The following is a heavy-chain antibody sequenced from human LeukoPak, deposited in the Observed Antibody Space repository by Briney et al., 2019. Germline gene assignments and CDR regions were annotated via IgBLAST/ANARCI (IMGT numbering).Heavy chain of an antibody. D-gene: IGHD5-18*01. CDR2: IYYSKNT. Sequence: SSETLSLTCTVSGGSISRDNYYWGWIRQPPGKGLEWFGSIYYSKNTYYNPSLKSRVTISADTSKNQFSLTLGSVSATDTAVYYCVSPRGFSYGYFDYWGQGTLVTVSS. CDR1: GGSISRDNYY. J-gene: IGHJ4*02. CDR3: VSPRGFSYGYFDY. V-gene: IGHV4-39*01.